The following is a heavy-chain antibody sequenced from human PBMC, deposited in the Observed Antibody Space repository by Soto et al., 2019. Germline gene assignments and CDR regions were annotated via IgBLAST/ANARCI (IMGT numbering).Heavy chain of an antibody. CDR1: GYTFTGYY. Sequence: ASVKVSCKASGYTFTGYYMHLVLQAPGQGLEWMGWINPNSGGTNYAQKFQGWVTMTRDTSISTAYMELSRLRSDDTAVYFCARGDSYGYLVAFDIWGQGTMVTVSS. V-gene: IGHV1-2*04. CDR2: INPNSGGT. D-gene: IGHD5-18*01. CDR3: ARGDSYGYLVAFDI. J-gene: IGHJ3*02.